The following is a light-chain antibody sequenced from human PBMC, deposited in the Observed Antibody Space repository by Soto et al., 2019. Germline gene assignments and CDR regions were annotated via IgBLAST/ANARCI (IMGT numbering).Light chain of an antibody. J-gene: IGLJ2*01. CDR3: CSYTTTSTYV. V-gene: IGLV2-14*01. CDR2: EVF. Sequence: QSALTQPASVSGSPGQSITISCTGTSSDVGGYNYVSWYQQHPGKVPKLMIYEVFRRHSGISNRFSGSKSGNTASLTISGLQAEDEADYYCCSYTTTSTYVFGGGTKVTVL. CDR1: SSDVGGYNY.